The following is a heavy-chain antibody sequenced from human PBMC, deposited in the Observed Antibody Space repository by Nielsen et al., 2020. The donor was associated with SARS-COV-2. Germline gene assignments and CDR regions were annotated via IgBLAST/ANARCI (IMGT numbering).Heavy chain of an antibody. Sequence: GESLKISCTASGFTFSDSFMSWIRQAPGKGLEWVSYISGSGSYTNYADSLKGRFIISRDNAKNSLYLQMDSLRAEDTAFYYCARSGHCNGGICYFTEYFQDWGQGTLVTVSS. CDR3: ARSGHCNGGICYFTEYFQD. J-gene: IGHJ1*01. V-gene: IGHV3-11*03. D-gene: IGHD2-8*02. CDR2: ISGSGSYT. CDR1: GFTFSDSF.